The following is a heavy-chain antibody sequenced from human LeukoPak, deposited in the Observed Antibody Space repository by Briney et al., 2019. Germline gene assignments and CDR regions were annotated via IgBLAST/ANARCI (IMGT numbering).Heavy chain of an antibody. V-gene: IGHV3-48*01. CDR3: VRQFAS. Sequence: GGSLRLSCAASGFTFGDHIMNWVRQLPGKRLEWVAYVSGSGSTVYYADSVKGRFTVSRDNGKSSLHLQMSSLRVEDTALYYCVRQFASWGQGTLVTVSS. J-gene: IGHJ4*02. CDR1: GFTFGDHI. CDR2: VSGSGSTV.